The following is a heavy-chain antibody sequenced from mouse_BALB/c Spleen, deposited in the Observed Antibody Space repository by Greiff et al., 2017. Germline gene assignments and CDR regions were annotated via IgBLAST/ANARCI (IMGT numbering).Heavy chain of an antibody. CDR3: ARDEDYYGSSYWFAY. D-gene: IGHD1-1*01. J-gene: IGHJ3*01. CDR2: IWGDGST. V-gene: IGHV2-6-7*01. Sequence: VHLVESGPGLVAPSQSLSITCTVSGFSLTGYGVNWVRQPPGKGLEWLGMIWGDGSTDYNSALKSRLSISKDNSKSQVFLKMNSLQTDDTARYYCARDEDYYGSSYWFAYWGQGTLVTVSA. CDR1: GFSLTGYG.